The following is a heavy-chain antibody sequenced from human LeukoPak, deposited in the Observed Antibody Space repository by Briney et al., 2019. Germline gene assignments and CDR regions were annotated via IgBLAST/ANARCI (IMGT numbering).Heavy chain of an antibody. D-gene: IGHD5-24*01. CDR2: VTAGGDTT. CDR1: GFTFSAYA. CDR3: ARWAYRNFFDY. V-gene: IGHV3-23*01. J-gene: IGHJ4*02. Sequence: PGGSLRLSCAASGFTFSAYALSWVRQTPGRGLEWVSSVTAGGDTTYYTDSVKGRFTISRDNAKNSLYLQMNSLRDEDTAVYYCARWAYRNFFDYWGQGTLVTVSA.